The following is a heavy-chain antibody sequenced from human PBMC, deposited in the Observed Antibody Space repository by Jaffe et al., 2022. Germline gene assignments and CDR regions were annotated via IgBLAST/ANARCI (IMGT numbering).Heavy chain of an antibody. CDR1: GYTFTSYG. D-gene: IGHD2-8*02. CDR3: ARVVGDIVLVVYADYFDY. Sequence: QVQLVQSGAEVKKPGASVKVSCKASGYTFTSYGISWVRQAPGQGLEWMGWISAYNGNTNYAQKLQGRVTMTTDTSTSTAYMELRSLRSDDTAVYYCARVVGDIVLVVYADYFDYWGQGTLVTVSS. V-gene: IGHV1-18*01. J-gene: IGHJ4*02. CDR2: ISAYNGNT.